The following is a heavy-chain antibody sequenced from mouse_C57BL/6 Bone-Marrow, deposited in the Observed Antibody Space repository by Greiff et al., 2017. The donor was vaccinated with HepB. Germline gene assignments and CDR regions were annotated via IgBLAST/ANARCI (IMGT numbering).Heavy chain of an antibody. V-gene: IGHV5-4*01. J-gene: IGHJ2*01. CDR2: ISDGGSYT. CDR3: ARDSTVVVNYFDY. CDR1: GFTFSSYA. D-gene: IGHD1-1*01. Sequence: EVKLQESGGGLVKPGGSLKLSCAASGFTFSSYAMSWVRQTPEKRLEWVATISDGGSYTYYPDNVKGRFTISRDNAKNNLYLQMSHLKSEDTAMYYCARDSTVVVNYFDYWGQGTTLTVSS.